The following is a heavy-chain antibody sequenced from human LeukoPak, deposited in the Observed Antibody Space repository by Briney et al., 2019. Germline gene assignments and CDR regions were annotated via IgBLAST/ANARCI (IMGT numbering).Heavy chain of an antibody. CDR2: IYYSGST. V-gene: IGHV4-59*08. D-gene: IGHD5-24*01. J-gene: IGHJ4*02. CDR1: GGSISSYY. Sequence: SEALSLTCTVSGGSISSYYWSWLRQPPGKGLEWIGYIYYSGSTNYNPSLKSRVTISVDTSKNQFSLKLSSVTAADTAVYYCARPAADRDGYNLWGQGTLVTVSS. CDR3: ARPAADRDGYNL.